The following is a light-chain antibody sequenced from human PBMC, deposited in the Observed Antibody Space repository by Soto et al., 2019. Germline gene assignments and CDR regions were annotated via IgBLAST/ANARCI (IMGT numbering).Light chain of an antibody. Sequence: DIVLTQSPGTLSLSPGERATLSCRASQSVISSYLSSYRQKPGQAPGLVICCASNWASGLPDRFSGSGSGTGFTLAICRREPEDFAAYYCQQYGRSPVTFGQGTKV. CDR1: QSVISSY. J-gene: IGKJ1*01. V-gene: IGKV3-20*01. CDR3: QQYGRSPVT. CDR2: CAS.